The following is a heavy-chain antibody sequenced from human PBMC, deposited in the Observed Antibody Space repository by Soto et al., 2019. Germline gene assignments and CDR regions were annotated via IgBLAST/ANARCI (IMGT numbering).Heavy chain of an antibody. D-gene: IGHD3-22*01. CDR3: ARDYFDSSDYTTNWFDP. J-gene: IGHJ5*02. Sequence: SETLTLTCTVSGGSIGRYYGSWIRQPPGKGLEWIGYLYNTGNANYNPSLKSRVTILVDTSKNQFSLKLTSVTAADTALYYCARDYFDSSDYTTNWFDPWGQGTLVTVSS. CDR2: LYNTGNA. CDR1: GGSIGRYY. V-gene: IGHV4-59*08.